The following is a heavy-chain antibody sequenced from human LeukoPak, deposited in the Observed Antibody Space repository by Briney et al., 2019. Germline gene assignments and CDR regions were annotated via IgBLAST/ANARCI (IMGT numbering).Heavy chain of an antibody. CDR3: ASDIVATSGDF. Sequence: GGSLRLSCAASGFTFSDYYMSWIRQAPGKGLEWVAYITSSGDDIYYADSVKGRFTISRDNAKNALFLRMNSLRVEDTATYYCASDIVATSGDFWGQGTLVSVSS. D-gene: IGHD5-12*01. CDR2: ITSSGDDI. J-gene: IGHJ4*02. V-gene: IGHV3-11*01. CDR1: GFTFSDYY.